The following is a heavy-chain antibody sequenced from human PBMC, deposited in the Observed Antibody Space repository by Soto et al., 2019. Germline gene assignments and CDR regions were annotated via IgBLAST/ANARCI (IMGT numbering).Heavy chain of an antibody. D-gene: IGHD3-3*01. CDR3: AGLRFLEWLSHYYYYYGMDV. Sequence: QVQLQESGPGLVKPSQTLSLTCTVSGGSISSGGYYWSWIRQHPGKGLEWIGYIYYSGSTYYNPSLKRRVTISVDTSKNQFSLKLSSVTAADTAVYYCAGLRFLEWLSHYYYYYGMDVWGQGTTVTVSS. CDR2: IYYSGST. V-gene: IGHV4-31*03. CDR1: GGSISSGGYY. J-gene: IGHJ6*02.